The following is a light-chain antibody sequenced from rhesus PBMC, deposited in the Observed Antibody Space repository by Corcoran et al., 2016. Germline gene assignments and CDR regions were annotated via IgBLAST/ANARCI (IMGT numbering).Light chain of an antibody. CDR3: CSYTTSSTFI. CDR2: DVS. Sequence: QSAPTQPPSVSGSPGQSVTISCTGTSSDVGGYNYVSWYQQHPGKAPKLMIYDVSKRPSGVTDRFSGSKSGNTASLTISGLQAEDEADYHCCSYTTSSTFIFGAGTRLTVL. J-gene: IGLJ1*01. CDR1: SSDVGGYNY. V-gene: IGLV2S7*01.